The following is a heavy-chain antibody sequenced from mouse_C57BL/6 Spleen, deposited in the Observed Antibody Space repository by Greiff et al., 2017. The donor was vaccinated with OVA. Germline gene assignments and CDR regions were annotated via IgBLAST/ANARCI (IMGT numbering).Heavy chain of an antibody. CDR3: ARDYYGSLGWYFDV. Sequence: EVQLVESEGGLVQPGSSMKLSCTASGFTFSDYYMAWVRQVPEKGLEWVANINYDGSSTYYLDSLKSRFIISRDNAKNILYLQMSSLKSEDTATYYCARDYYGSLGWYFDVWGTGTTVTVSS. D-gene: IGHD1-1*01. CDR1: GFTFSDYY. CDR2: INYDGSST. J-gene: IGHJ1*03. V-gene: IGHV5-16*01.